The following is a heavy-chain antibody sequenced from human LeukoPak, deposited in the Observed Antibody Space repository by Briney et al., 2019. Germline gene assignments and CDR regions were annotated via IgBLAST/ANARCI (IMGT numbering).Heavy chain of an antibody. CDR2: IYYSGST. V-gene: IGHV4-39*01. J-gene: IGHJ4*02. CDR1: GGSISSSSYY. D-gene: IGHD1-1*01. CDR3: ARPSHDAFDY. Sequence: PSETLSLTCTVSGGSISSSSYYWGWIRQPPGRGLEWIGSIYYSGSTYYNPSPKSRVTISVDTSKNQFSLKLSSVTAADTAVYYCARPSHDAFDYWGQGTLVTVSS.